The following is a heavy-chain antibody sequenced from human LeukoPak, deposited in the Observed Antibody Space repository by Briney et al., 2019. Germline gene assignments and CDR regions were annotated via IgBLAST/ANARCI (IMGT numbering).Heavy chain of an antibody. CDR2: ISSSSSYI. V-gene: IGHV3-21*01. J-gene: IGHJ4*02. CDR3: ARDRGGWELHVDY. D-gene: IGHD1-26*01. Sequence: GGSLRLSCAASGFTFSSYSMNWVRQAPGKGLEWVSSISSSSSYIYYADSVKGRFTISRDNSKNTLYLQMNSPRAEDTAVYYCARDRGGWELHVDYWGQGTLVTVSS. CDR1: GFTFSSYS.